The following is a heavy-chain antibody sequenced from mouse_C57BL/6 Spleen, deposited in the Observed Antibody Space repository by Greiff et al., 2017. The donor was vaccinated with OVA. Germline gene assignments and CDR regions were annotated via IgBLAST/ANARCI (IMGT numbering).Heavy chain of an antibody. CDR2: INPNNGGT. CDR3: ARGDFTTVVDNAMDY. J-gene: IGHJ4*01. V-gene: IGHV1-22*01. CDR1: GYTFTDYN. Sequence: VQLQQSGPELVKPGASVKMSCKASGYTFTDYNMHWVKQSPGKSLEWIGYINPNNGGTSYNQKFKGKATLTVNKSSSTAYMELRSLTSEESAVYYCARGDFTTVVDNAMDYWGQGTSVTVSS. D-gene: IGHD1-1*01.